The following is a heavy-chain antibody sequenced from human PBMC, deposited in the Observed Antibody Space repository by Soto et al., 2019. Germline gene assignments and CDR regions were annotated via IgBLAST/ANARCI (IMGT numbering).Heavy chain of an antibody. V-gene: IGHV3-33*01. D-gene: IGHD2-15*01. Sequence: GGSLRLSCAASGFTFSSYGMHWVRQAPGKGLEWVAVIWYDGSNKYYADSVKGRFTISRDNSKNTLYLQMNSLRAEDTAVYYCAREVRGYCSGGSCSIGNYYYYYMDVWGKGTTVTVSS. CDR3: AREVRGYCSGGSCSIGNYYYYYMDV. CDR1: GFTFSSYG. CDR2: IWYDGSNK. J-gene: IGHJ6*03.